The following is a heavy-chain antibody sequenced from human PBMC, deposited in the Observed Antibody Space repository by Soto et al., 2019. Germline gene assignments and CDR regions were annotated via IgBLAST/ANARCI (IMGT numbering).Heavy chain of an antibody. Sequence: GGSLRLSCAASGFTFSGYGMHWVRQSPGKGLEWVAVISYDGSNKYYADSVKGRFTISRDNSKNTLYLQMNSLRAEDTAVYYCAKIRVDTAMALDYWGQGTLVTVSS. CDR2: ISYDGSNK. V-gene: IGHV3-30*18. D-gene: IGHD5-18*01. CDR3: AKIRVDTAMALDY. J-gene: IGHJ4*02. CDR1: GFTFSGYG.